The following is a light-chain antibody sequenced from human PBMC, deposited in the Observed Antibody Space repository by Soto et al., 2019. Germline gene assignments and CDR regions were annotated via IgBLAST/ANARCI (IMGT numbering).Light chain of an antibody. V-gene: IGKV3-20*01. J-gene: IGKJ4*01. CDR2: GAS. CDR1: QSVSSSY. CDR3: QQCDGSPRLT. Sequence: EIVLTQSPGTLSLSPGERATLSCRASQSVSSSYLAWYQQKPGQAPRLLIYGASSRATGIPDRFSGSGSGTDFSLTISRLEPEDFAVYYYQQCDGSPRLTCGGGTKLEIK.